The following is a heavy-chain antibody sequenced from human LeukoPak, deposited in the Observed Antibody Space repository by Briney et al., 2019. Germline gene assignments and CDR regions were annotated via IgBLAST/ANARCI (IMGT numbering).Heavy chain of an antibody. J-gene: IGHJ4*02. CDR2: IYSRGLTRGST. Sequence: SETLSLTCTVSGGSLSSYYWSWIRQPPGKGLGWIGYIYSRGLTRGSTNYNPSLKSRVTISVDTSKNQFTLKVNSVTSADTAVYYCARDQEYSGSYYRYFDFWGQGALVTVSS. D-gene: IGHD1-26*01. CDR3: ARDQEYSGSYYRYFDF. CDR1: GGSLSSYY. V-gene: IGHV4-59*01.